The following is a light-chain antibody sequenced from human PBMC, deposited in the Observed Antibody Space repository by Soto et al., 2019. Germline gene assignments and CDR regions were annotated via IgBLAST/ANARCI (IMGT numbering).Light chain of an antibody. CDR3: QQYGADSSWT. V-gene: IGKV1-39*01. J-gene: IGKJ1*01. CDR2: AAS. Sequence: DIQMTQSPSSLSASVGDRVTITCRASQSISNYLNWYQQKAGKAPKLLIYAASSLESGVPSRFSGGGSGPDFTLTINSLQPDDFATYYCQQYGADSSWTFGQGTKVDI. CDR1: QSISNY.